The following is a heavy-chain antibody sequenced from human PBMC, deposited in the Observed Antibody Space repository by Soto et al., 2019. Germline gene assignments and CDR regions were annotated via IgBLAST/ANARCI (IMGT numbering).Heavy chain of an antibody. D-gene: IGHD1-26*01. Sequence: QVQLQQWGAGLLKPSETLSLTCAVYGGSFSGYYWSWIRQPPGKGLEWIGEINHSGSTNYNPSLKSRVPISVDTSKNQFSLKLSSVTAADTAVYYCARGRRSGSYYRAFDIWGQGTMVTVSS. CDR3: ARGRRSGSYYRAFDI. J-gene: IGHJ3*02. CDR2: INHSGST. CDR1: GGSFSGYY. V-gene: IGHV4-34*01.